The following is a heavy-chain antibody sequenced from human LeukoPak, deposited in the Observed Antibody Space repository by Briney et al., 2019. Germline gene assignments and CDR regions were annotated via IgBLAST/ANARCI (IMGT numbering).Heavy chain of an antibody. V-gene: IGHV3-23*01. CDR3: AKQSLYDSSGHFHY. D-gene: IGHD3-22*01. J-gene: IGHJ4*02. Sequence: GGSLILSCAASGFTFSSYAMTWVRQAPGKGLEWVSTITGSGGYTYYADSVKGRFTISRDNSKNTLFLRMDSLRAEDTAVYFCAKQSLYDSSGHFHYWGQGTLVTVSS. CDR1: GFTFSSYA. CDR2: ITGSGGYT.